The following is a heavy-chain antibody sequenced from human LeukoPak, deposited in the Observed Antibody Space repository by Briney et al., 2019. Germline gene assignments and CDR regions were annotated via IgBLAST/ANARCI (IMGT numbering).Heavy chain of an antibody. CDR3: ARSQGYCSSTSCYYYYGMDV. V-gene: IGHV4-59*08. J-gene: IGHJ6*02. CDR2: IYYSGST. CDR1: GGSISSYY. D-gene: IGHD2-2*01. Sequence: PSETLSLTCTVSGGSISSYYWSWIRQPPGKGLEWIGYIYYSGSTNYNPSLKSRVTISVDTSKNQFSLKLSSVTAADTAVYYCARSQGYCSSTSCYYYYGMDVWGQGTTVTVSS.